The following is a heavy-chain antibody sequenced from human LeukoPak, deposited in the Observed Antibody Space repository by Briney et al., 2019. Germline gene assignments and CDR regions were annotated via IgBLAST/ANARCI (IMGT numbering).Heavy chain of an antibody. CDR1: GFSFSSYA. Sequence: PGGSLRLSCAASGFSFSSYAMSWVRQAPGKGLEWVSAISGSGGSTYYADSVKGRFTVSRDNSKNTLYLQMNSLRAEDTAVYYCAKDWHYIVVSWFDPWGQGTLVTVSS. V-gene: IGHV3-23*01. D-gene: IGHD3-22*01. CDR3: AKDWHYIVVSWFDP. CDR2: ISGSGGST. J-gene: IGHJ5*02.